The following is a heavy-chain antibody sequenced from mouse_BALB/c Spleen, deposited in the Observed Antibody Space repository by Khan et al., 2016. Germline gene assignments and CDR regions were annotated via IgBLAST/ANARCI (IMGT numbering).Heavy chain of an antibody. D-gene: IGHD2-14*01. Sequence: EVQLQESGPELVKPGASVKISCKASGYTFTDYNMHWVKQSHGKSLEWIGYIYPYNGGTGYNQKFKSKATLTVDNSSRTAYMRLRSLTSEDSEVYCCSSSGYDFGFAYWGQGTLVTVSA. CDR2: IYPYNGGT. J-gene: IGHJ3*01. CDR3: SSSGYDFGFAY. CDR1: GYTFTDYN. V-gene: IGHV1S29*02.